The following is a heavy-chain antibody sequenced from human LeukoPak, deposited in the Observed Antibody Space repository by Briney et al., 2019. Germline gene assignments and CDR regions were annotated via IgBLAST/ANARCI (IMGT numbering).Heavy chain of an antibody. V-gene: IGHV3-21*01. J-gene: IGHJ4*02. CDR3: ARVMGIAVAGIDY. CDR1: GFTFSSYS. Sequence: GGSLRLSCAASGFTFSSYSMNWVRQAPGKGLEWVSSISVGSSYIYYADSVQGRFTISRDNAKNSLYLQMNSLRAEDTAVYYRARVMGIAVAGIDYWGQGTLVTVSS. D-gene: IGHD6-19*01. CDR2: ISVGSSYI.